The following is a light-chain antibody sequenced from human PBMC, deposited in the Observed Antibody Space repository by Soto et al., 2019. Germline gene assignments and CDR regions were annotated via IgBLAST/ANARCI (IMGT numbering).Light chain of an antibody. CDR2: KAS. CDR3: QQYNSYSWT. CDR1: QTIIIW. J-gene: IGKJ1*01. Sequence: DIQMTQSPSTLSGSVGDRVTITCRASQTIIIWLAWYQQKPGKAPKLLIYKASTLKSGVPSRFSGSGSGTEFTLTISSLQPDDFATYYCQQYNSYSWTFGQGTKVDIK. V-gene: IGKV1-5*03.